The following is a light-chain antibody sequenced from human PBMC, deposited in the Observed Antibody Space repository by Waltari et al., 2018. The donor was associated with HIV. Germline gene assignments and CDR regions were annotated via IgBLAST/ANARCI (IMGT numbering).Light chain of an antibody. V-gene: IGLV3-9*01. J-gene: IGLJ3*02. CDR1: NTGSKD. CDR3: HVWDSSTSAV. CDR2: RNN. Sequence: SYELTQPLSVSVALGQTANITCGETNTGSKDVHWYQQKPGQAPVLIIYRNNSRPSGIPERFSGSNSGNAATLTIRRVQVEDEADYYCHVWDSSTSAVFGGGTKLTVL.